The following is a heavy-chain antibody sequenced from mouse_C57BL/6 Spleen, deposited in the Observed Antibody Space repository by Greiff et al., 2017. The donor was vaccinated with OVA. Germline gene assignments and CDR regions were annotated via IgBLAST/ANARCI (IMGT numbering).Heavy chain of an antibody. Sequence: KPGQCLEWIGDIYPGSGSTNYNEKFKSKATLTVDTSSSTAYMQLSSLTSEDAAVYYCARGTVLLHDWGKGTTLTVSS. D-gene: IGHD1-1*01. J-gene: IGHJ2*01. CDR3: ARGTVLLHD. CDR2: IYPGSGST. V-gene: IGHV1-55*01.